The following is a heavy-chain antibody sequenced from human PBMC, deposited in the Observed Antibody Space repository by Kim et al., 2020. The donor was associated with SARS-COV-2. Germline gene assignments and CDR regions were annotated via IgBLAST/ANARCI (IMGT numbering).Heavy chain of an antibody. D-gene: IGHD1-1*01. V-gene: IGHV4-4*07. CDR3: ARDGVQLEPPDAFDI. J-gene: IGHJ3*02. Sequence: PSLKSRVTMAVDTAKNQFSRKLSSVTAADTAVYYCARDGVQLEPPDAFDIWGQGTMVTVSS.